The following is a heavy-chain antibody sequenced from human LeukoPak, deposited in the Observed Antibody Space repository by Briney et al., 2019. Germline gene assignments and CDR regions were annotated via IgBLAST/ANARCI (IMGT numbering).Heavy chain of an antibody. CDR1: GFTFSSYW. CDR3: ARGRKRFVVVPAAIHYFDY. J-gene: IGHJ4*02. V-gene: IGHV4-34*01. CDR2: INHSGST. D-gene: IGHD2-2*01. Sequence: GSLRLSCAASGFTFSSYWMSWVRQAPGKGLEWIGEINHSGSTNYNPSLKSRVTISVDTSKNQFSLKLSSVTAADTAVYYCARGRKRFVVVPAAIHYFDYWGQGTLVTVSS.